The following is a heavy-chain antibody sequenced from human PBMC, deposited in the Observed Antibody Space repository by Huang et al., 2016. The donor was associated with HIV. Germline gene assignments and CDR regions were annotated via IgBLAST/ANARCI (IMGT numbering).Heavy chain of an antibody. D-gene: IGHD3-3*01. CDR3: ARGRVTSSGVVQSYDY. J-gene: IGHJ4*02. V-gene: IGHV4-61*09. CDR1: GASIASGSYF. CDR2: IYTTGRT. Sequence: VQLQESGPGLVKPSQTLSLSCNVSGASIASGSYFWNWSRQPAGGGLEWIGHIYTTGRTHYNPSLKGRVAGSSDTSKNQFSLSLGSVTAADTAVYFWARGRVTSSGVVQSYDYWGQGSLVTVSS.